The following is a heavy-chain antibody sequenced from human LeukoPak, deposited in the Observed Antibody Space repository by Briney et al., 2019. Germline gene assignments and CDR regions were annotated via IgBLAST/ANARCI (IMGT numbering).Heavy chain of an antibody. CDR2: INNDGSYI. CDR1: GFTFSPSW. J-gene: IGHJ4*02. V-gene: IGHV3-74*01. CDR3: ARDGSAYNFDY. D-gene: IGHD5-24*01. Sequence: GGSLRLSCAASGFTFSPSWMHWVRQAPGKGLEWVSRINNDGSYINYVDSVKGRFAISRDNAKNTLNLQMNSLRAEDTAVYFCARDGSAYNFDYWGQGVLVTVSS.